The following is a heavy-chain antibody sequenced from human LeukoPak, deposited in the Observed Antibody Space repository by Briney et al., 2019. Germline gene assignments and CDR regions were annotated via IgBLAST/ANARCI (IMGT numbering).Heavy chain of an antibody. J-gene: IGHJ4*02. Sequence: SETLSLTCTVSGGSISSISYYWGWIRQPPGKGLEWIGSIYYSGSTYCNPSLKSRVTISVDTSKDQFSLKLSSVTAADTAVYYCARDVGNRPDYWGQGTLVTVSS. CDR1: GGSISSISYY. CDR2: IYYSGST. V-gene: IGHV4-39*07. CDR3: ARDVGNRPDY. D-gene: IGHD1-14*01.